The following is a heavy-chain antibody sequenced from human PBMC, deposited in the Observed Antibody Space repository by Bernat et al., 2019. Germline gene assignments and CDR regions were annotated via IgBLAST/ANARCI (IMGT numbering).Heavy chain of an antibody. Sequence: EVQLVESGGGLVQPGRSLRLSCAASGFTFDDYAMHWVRQAPVKGLEWVSGISWNSGSIGYADSVKGRFTISRDNAKNSLYLQMNSLRAEDTALYYCAKAGSATWDYYYYYMDVWGKGTTVTVSS. CDR3: AKAGSATWDYYYYYMDV. V-gene: IGHV3-9*01. J-gene: IGHJ6*03. D-gene: IGHD1-26*01. CDR2: ISWNSGSI. CDR1: GFTFDDYA.